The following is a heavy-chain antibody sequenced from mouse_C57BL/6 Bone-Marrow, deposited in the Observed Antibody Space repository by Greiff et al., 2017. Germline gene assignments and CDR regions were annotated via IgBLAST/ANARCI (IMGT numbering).Heavy chain of an antibody. CDR2: IYPGDGDT. CDR3: ARRYYYGSSSPFDY. J-gene: IGHJ2*01. V-gene: IGHV1-80*01. Sequence: VQLQQSGAELVKPGASVKISCKASGYAFSSYWMNWVKQRPGKGLEWIGQIYPGDGDTNYNGKFKGKATLTADKSSSTAYMQLSSLTSEDSAVYFCARRYYYGSSSPFDYWGQGTTLTVSS. CDR1: GYAFSSYW. D-gene: IGHD1-1*01.